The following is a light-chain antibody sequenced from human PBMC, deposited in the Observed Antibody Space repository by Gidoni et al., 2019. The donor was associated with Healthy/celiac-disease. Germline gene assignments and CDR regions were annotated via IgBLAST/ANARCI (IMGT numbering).Light chain of an antibody. CDR3: QQYYSTPGT. CDR2: WAS. Sequence: DIVMTQSPDSLAVSLGERATINCKSSQSVLYSSNNKNYLAWYQQKPGHPPKLLIYWASTRESGVPDRFSGSGSGTDFTLTISSLQAEDVAVYYCQQYYSTPGTFGQGTKLEIK. V-gene: IGKV4-1*01. J-gene: IGKJ2*02. CDR1: QSVLYSSNNKNY.